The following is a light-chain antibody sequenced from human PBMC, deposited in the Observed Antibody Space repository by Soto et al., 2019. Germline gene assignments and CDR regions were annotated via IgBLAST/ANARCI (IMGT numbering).Light chain of an antibody. V-gene: IGKV3-15*01. Sequence: EIVMEQSPATLSVYKGERATVSCRASQSVSSNLAWYQQKPGQAPRLLIYGASTRATGIPARFSGSGSGTEFTLTICSLQRDDFATYYCQQYNSYSRTFGQGTKVDVK. J-gene: IGKJ1*01. CDR3: QQYNSYSRT. CDR2: GAS. CDR1: QSVSSN.